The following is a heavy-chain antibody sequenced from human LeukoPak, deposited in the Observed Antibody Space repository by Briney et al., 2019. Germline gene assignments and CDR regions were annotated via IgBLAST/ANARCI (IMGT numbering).Heavy chain of an antibody. CDR1: GFTFDDYG. V-gene: IGHV3-20*04. Sequence: GRSLRLSCAAAGFTFDDYGMSWVRQAPGKGLEWVSGMNWNGGSTGYADSVKGRFTISRDKAKNSLYLQMNSLRAEDTALYYCARESRPASGSGACDIWGQGTMVTVSS. D-gene: IGHD5-12*01. J-gene: IGHJ3*02. CDR2: MNWNGGST. CDR3: ARESRPASGSGACDI.